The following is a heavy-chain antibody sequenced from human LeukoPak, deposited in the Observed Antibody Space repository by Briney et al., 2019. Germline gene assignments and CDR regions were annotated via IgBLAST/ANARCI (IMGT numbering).Heavy chain of an antibody. J-gene: IGHJ6*03. CDR2: IYYSGST. CDR3: ARFRGSSPLHHYMDV. Sequence: SETLSLTCTVSGGSISSHYWSWIRQPPGKGLEWIGYIYYSGSTNYNPPLKSRVTISVDTSKNQFSLKLSSVTAADTAVYYCARFRGSSPLHHYMDVWGKGTTVTVSS. CDR1: GGSISSHY. D-gene: IGHD1-26*01. V-gene: IGHV4-59*08.